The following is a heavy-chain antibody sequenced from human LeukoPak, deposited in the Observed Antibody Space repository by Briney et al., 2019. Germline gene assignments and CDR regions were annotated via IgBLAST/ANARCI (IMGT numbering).Heavy chain of an antibody. CDR2: IYYSGST. Sequence: SETLSLTCTVSGGSISSSSYYWGWIRRPPGKGLEWIGSIYYSGSTYYNPSLKSRVTISVDTSKNQFSLKLSSVTAADTAVYYCARVLNGFDYWGQGTLVTVSS. V-gene: IGHV4-39*07. CDR3: ARVLNGFDY. CDR1: GGSISSSSYY. J-gene: IGHJ4*02.